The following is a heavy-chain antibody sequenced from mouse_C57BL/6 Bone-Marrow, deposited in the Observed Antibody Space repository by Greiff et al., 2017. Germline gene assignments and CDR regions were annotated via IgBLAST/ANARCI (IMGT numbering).Heavy chain of an antibody. Sequence: DVQLVESEGGLVQPGSSMKLSCTASGFTFSDYYMAWVRQVPEKGLEWVANINYDGSSTYYLDSLKSRFIISRDNAKNILYLQMSSLKSEDTATYYCARATYYDAMDYWGQGTSVTVSS. CDR3: ARATYYDAMDY. CDR1: GFTFSDYY. CDR2: INYDGSST. V-gene: IGHV5-16*01. J-gene: IGHJ4*01.